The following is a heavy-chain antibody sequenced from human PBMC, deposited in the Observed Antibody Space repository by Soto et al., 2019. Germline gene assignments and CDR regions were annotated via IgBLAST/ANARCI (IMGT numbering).Heavy chain of an antibody. CDR3: ARADYGDRGLAFDS. V-gene: IGHV4-31*03. D-gene: IGHD4-17*01. J-gene: IGHJ4*02. Sequence: QVQLQESGPGLVKTSQTLSLTCTVSGASTGSGGYYWSWIRQHPGKGLEWIGYIYYTGSTYYSPSLKSRASISVDTSKNHFSLKLDSVTAADTAVYYCARADYGDRGLAFDSWGQGTLVTVSS. CDR2: IYYTGST. CDR1: GASTGSGGYY.